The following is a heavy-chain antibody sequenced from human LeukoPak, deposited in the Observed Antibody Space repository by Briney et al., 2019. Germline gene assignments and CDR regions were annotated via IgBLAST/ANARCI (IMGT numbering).Heavy chain of an antibody. CDR3: ASTHRAYYGSGSSSY. D-gene: IGHD3-10*01. CDR1: GGTFSSYA. CDR2: IIPIFGTA. Sequence: SVKVSCKASGGTFSSYAISWVRQAPGQGLEWMGGIIPIFGTANYAQKFQGRVTITADESASTAYMELSSLRSEDTAVYYCASTHRAYYGSGSSSYWGQGTLVTVSS. V-gene: IGHV1-69*01. J-gene: IGHJ4*02.